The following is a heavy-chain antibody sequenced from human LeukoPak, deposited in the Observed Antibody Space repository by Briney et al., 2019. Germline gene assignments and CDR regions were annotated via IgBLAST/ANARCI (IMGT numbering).Heavy chain of an antibody. Sequence: SETLSLTCTVSGVSVSSNSNYWSWIRQPPGKGLEWIGYNSYFGSASYNPSLKSRVTISVDTSKNQFSLKLSSVTAADTAVYYCARDTPGGYDFWWFDPWGQGTLVTVSS. CDR3: ARDTPGGYDFWWFDP. V-gene: IGHV4-61*01. J-gene: IGHJ5*02. D-gene: IGHD5-12*01. CDR2: NSYFGSA. CDR1: GVSVSSNSNY.